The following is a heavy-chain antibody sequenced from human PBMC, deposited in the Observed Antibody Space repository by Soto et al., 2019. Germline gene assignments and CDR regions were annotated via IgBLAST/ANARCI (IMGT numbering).Heavy chain of an antibody. J-gene: IGHJ5*02. CDR3: ARGQRFSDWFDP. Sequence: KPSETLSLTCTVSGDSISSGSYFWTWIRQSAGGGLEWIGRIYSSGSTNYNPSLKSRVTISLDTSMSHFSLRLSSVTAADTAVYYCARGQRFSDWFDPWGQGTLVTVSS. D-gene: IGHD3-3*01. CDR1: GDSISSGSYF. V-gene: IGHV4-61*02. CDR2: IYSSGST.